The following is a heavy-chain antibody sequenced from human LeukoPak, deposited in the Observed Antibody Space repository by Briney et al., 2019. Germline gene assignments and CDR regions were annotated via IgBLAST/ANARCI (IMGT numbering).Heavy chain of an antibody. J-gene: IGHJ4*02. CDR3: ARGPYYYAR. CDR1: GGSFSGYY. Sequence: SETLSLTCAVYGGSFSGYYWSWIRQPPGKGLEWIGEINHSGSTNYNPSLKSRVTISVDTSKNQFSLKLSSVTAADTAVYYCARGPYYYARWGQGTLVTVSS. CDR2: INHSGST. V-gene: IGHV4-34*01. D-gene: IGHD3-10*01.